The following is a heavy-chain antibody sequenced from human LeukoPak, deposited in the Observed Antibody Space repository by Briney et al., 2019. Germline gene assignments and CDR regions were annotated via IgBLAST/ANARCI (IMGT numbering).Heavy chain of an antibody. V-gene: IGHV1-69*04. CDR3: ARDDVVVITGAFDI. Sequence: SVKVSCKASGGTFSSYAISWVRQAPGQGLEWMGRIIPILGIANYAQKFQGRVTITADKSTSTAYMELSSLRSEDTAVYYCARDDVVVITGAFDIWGQGTMVTVSS. J-gene: IGHJ3*02. CDR2: IIPILGIA. D-gene: IGHD3-22*01. CDR1: GGTFSSYA.